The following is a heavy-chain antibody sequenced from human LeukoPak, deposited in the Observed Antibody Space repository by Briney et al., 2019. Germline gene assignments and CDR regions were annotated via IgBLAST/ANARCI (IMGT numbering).Heavy chain of an antibody. J-gene: IGHJ4*02. CDR1: GGTFSSYA. CDR2: IIPIFGTA. D-gene: IGHD5-18*01. CDR3: ALYSYGYGGYFDY. Sequence: GASVKVSCKASGGTFSSYAISWVRQAPGQGLEWMGGIIPIFGTANYAQKFQGRVTITADESTSTAYMELSSLRSEDTAVYYCALYSYGYGGYFDYRGQGTLVTVSS. V-gene: IGHV1-69*13.